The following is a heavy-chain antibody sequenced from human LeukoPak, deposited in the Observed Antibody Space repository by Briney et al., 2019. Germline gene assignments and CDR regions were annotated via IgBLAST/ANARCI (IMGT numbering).Heavy chain of an antibody. V-gene: IGHV3-53*01. CDR2: IYSGGST. CDR1: GFTVSSNY. J-gene: IGHJ4*02. CDR3: ANSFGPVIAAAGTGAD. D-gene: IGHD6-13*01. Sequence: PGGSLRLSCAASGFTVSSNYVSWVRQAPGKGLEWVSVIYSGGSTYYADSVKGRFTISRDNSKNTLYLQMNSLRVEDTAVYYCANSFGPVIAAAGTGADWGQGTLVTVSS.